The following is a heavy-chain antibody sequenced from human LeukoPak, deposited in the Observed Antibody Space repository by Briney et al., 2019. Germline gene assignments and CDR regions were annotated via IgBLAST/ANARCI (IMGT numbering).Heavy chain of an antibody. D-gene: IGHD4-23*01. CDR1: GGSISSSSYY. CDR3: ARDPPGYGGKEDY. CDR2: IYYSGST. V-gene: IGHV4-39*07. J-gene: IGHJ4*02. Sequence: PSETLSLTCTVSGGSISSSSYYWGWIRQPPGKGLEWIGSIYYSGSTYYNPSLKSRVTISVDTSKNQFSLKLSSVTAADTAVYYCARDPPGYGGKEDYWGQGTLVTVSS.